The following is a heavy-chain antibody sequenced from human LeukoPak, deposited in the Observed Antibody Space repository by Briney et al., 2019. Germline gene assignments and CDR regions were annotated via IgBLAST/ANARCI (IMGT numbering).Heavy chain of an antibody. V-gene: IGHV1-69*05. Sequence: GASVRLSCTASGVTFSSYTMNWVRQAPGKGLEWISGIIPIFATPNYEESLKGRFTITTDKSTSTAYMEMNSLRSEDTAVYYCASQALLYGGNRRGYYYYYMNVWGKGTTVTVSS. CDR3: ASQALLYGGNRRGYYYYYMNV. J-gene: IGHJ6*03. CDR1: GVTFSSYT. D-gene: IGHD4-23*01. CDR2: IIPIFATP.